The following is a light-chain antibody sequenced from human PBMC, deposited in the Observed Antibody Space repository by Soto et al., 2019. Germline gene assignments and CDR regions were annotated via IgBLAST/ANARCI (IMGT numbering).Light chain of an antibody. CDR2: KAS. Sequence: DIQMTQSPSTLSASVGDRVTITCRASQSISTWLAWYQQKPGEAPNLLIYKASTLRSGVPSRFSGSGSGTEFTLTISSLQPDDFATYYCQQYSIYSRTFGQGTKVEL. CDR3: QQYSIYSRT. CDR1: QSISTW. J-gene: IGKJ1*01. V-gene: IGKV1-5*03.